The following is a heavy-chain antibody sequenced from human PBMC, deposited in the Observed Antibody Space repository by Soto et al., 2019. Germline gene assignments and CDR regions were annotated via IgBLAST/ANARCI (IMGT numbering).Heavy chain of an antibody. V-gene: IGHV3-23*01. D-gene: IGHD3-10*01. J-gene: IGHJ4*02. CDR3: AKVLAGYYGSGSYPYFDY. Sequence: PGGSLRLSCAASGFTFSSYAMSWVRQAPGKGLEWVSAISGSGGSTYYADSVKGRFTISRDNSKNTLYLQMNSLRAEDTAVYYCAKVLAGYYGSGSYPYFDYWGQGTLVTVSS. CDR2: ISGSGGST. CDR1: GFTFSSYA.